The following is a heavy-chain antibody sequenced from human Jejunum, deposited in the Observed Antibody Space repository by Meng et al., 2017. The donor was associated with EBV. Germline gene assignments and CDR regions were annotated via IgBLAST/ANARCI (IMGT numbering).Heavy chain of an antibody. V-gene: IGHV4-4*02. CDR2: IDQSGST. CDR3: ARDSQYLARGYFDD. CDR1: GGSINSQNW. J-gene: IGHJ4*02. Sequence: QVQLQESGPGLVQPSGXLSRTCTVSGGSINSQNWGHWVRQAPGKGLEWIGEIDQSGSTHSDPSLKSRVTISLGTSMSQLALELTSPPAADTAVYYCARDSQYLARGYFDDWGQGALVTVSS. D-gene: IGHD2/OR15-2a*01.